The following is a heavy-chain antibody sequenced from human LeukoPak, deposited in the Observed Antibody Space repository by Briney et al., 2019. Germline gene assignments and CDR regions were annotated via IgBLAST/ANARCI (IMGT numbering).Heavy chain of an antibody. CDR2: IKQDGSEK. CDR3: ARVRFLERSQYYFDY. CDR1: EFTFNIYW. D-gene: IGHD3-3*01. Sequence: GGSLRLSCAASEFTFNIYWMSWVRQAPGKGLEWVANIKQDGSEKYYVDSVEGRFTISRDNAKNSLYLQMNSLRAEDTAVYYCARVRFLERSQYYFDYRGQGTLVTVSS. J-gene: IGHJ4*02. V-gene: IGHV3-7*01.